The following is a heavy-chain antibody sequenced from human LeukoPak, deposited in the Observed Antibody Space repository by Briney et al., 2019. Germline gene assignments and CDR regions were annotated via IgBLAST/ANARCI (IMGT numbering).Heavy chain of an antibody. CDR3: ARVRCSGGTCYTYSSGWAFDY. CDR2: ISSGRSYI. CDR1: GFTFSSYS. J-gene: IGHJ4*02. Sequence: PGASLRLSCAASGFTFSSYSMNWVRQAPGKGLEWVSSISSGRSYIYYADSVKGRFTISRDNAENSLYLQMKSLSVEDTAVYYWARVRCSGGTCYTYSSGWAFDYWGQGTLVTVSS. V-gene: IGHV3-21*06. D-gene: IGHD2-15*01.